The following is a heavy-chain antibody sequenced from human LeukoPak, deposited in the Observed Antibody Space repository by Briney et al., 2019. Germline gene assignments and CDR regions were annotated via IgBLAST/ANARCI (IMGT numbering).Heavy chain of an antibody. J-gene: IGHJ2*01. CDR2: ISSSGSGGNT. V-gene: IGHV3-23*01. CDR1: GFTFSSYA. Sequence: PGGSLRLSCLPSGFTFSSYAISWARQAPGKGLDGVSGISSSGSGGNTYYADSVKGRFTISRDSSQNTLFLQMNTLRAEDTAIYYCAKDRTVGASYWYFDLWGRGTLVSVSS. CDR3: AKDRTVGASYWYFDL. D-gene: IGHD1-26*01.